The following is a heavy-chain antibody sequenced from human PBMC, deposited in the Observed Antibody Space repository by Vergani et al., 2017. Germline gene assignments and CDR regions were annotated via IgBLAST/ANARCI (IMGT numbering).Heavy chain of an antibody. V-gene: IGHV3-9*01. D-gene: IGHD2-2*01. CDR1: GFTFDDYA. CDR2: ISWNSGSI. Sequence: EVQLLESGGDLVQPGGSLRLSCAASGFTFDDYAMHWVRQAPGKGLEWVSGISWNSGSIGYADSVKGRFTISRDNAKNSLYLQMNSLRAEDTALYYCAKDSSTNYYYMDVWGKGTTVTVSS. J-gene: IGHJ6*03. CDR3: AKDSSTNYYYMDV.